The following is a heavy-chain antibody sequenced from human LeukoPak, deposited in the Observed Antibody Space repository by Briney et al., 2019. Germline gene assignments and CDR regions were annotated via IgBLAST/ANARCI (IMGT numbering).Heavy chain of an antibody. J-gene: IGHJ4*02. V-gene: IGHV3-7*01. CDR3: ARRGGSSSRRSPIAY. CDR2: IKQDGSQR. D-gene: IGHD6-6*01. Sequence: GGSLRLSCTASGFTFSDYWMTWGRQAPGKGPGGGVNIKQDGSQRYYVASVRGRFTISRDNAKTSLFLQMNGLRAEDTAVYYCARRGGSSSRRSPIAYWGQGTLVTVSS. CDR1: GFTFSDYW.